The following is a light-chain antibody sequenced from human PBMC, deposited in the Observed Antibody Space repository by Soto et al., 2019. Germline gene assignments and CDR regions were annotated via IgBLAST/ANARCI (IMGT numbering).Light chain of an antibody. CDR2: DVS. V-gene: IGLV2-14*03. J-gene: IGLJ3*02. CDR1: SSDVGGYNY. CDR3: NSYTSYNTQWL. Sequence: QSALTQPASVSGSPGQSITISCTGTSSDVGGYNYVSWYQQHPGKATRLLIYDVSNRPSGVSDRFSGSKSGNTASLTISGLQADDEAHYYCNSYTSYNTQWLFGGGTKLTVL.